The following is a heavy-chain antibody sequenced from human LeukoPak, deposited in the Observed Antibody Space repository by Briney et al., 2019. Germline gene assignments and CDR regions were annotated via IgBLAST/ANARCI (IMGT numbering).Heavy chain of an antibody. CDR1: GFTFSSYS. J-gene: IGHJ5*02. Sequence: PGGSLRPSCAASGFTFSSYSMNWVRQAPGKGLEWVSYISSSSTTIYYADSVKGRFTISRDNAKNSLYLQMNSLRAEDTAVYYCARDYYDSSGYYNWFDPWGQGTLVTVSS. V-gene: IGHV3-48*01. CDR3: ARDYYDSSGYYNWFDP. D-gene: IGHD3-22*01. CDR2: ISSSSTTI.